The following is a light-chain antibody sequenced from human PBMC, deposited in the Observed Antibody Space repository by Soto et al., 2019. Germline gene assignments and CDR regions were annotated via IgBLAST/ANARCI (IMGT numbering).Light chain of an antibody. Sequence: QSVLTQPASVSGSPGQSIDISCIGTRSDVGAYNYVSWYQQHPGKAPKLMISEVTNRPSGVCDRFSGSKSGNTASLTISGLQAEDEADYYCSSFTSRFTFVFGTGTKLTVL. J-gene: IGLJ1*01. V-gene: IGLV2-14*01. CDR2: EVT. CDR3: SSFTSRFTFV. CDR1: RSDVGAYNY.